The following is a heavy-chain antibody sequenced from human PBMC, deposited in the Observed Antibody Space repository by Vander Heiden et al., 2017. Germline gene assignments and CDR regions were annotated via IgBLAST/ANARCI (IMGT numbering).Heavy chain of an antibody. V-gene: IGHV1-2*02. CDR3: ARCGTVAGSSRGIDY. CDR1: GYTFSGYY. CDR2: INPNSAGT. Sequence: QVQLVQSGTEVKKPGASVKVSCKTSGYTFSGYYMHWVRQAPGQGFEWMGWINPNSAGTSYAQKWQGRVTMTRDTSISTADMELNSLRSDDTAVYYCARCGTVAGSSRGIDYWGQGTLVPVS. D-gene: IGHD6-19*01. J-gene: IGHJ4*02.